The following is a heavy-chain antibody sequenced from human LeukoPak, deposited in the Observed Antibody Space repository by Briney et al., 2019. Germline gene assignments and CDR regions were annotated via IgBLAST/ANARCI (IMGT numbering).Heavy chain of an antibody. CDR3: ARDAIAAAGGNWFDP. CDR2: IKQDGSEK. J-gene: IGHJ5*02. Sequence: GGSLRLSCAASGFTFSSYWMSWVRQAPGKGLEWVANIKQDGSEKYYVDPVKGRFTIPRDNAKNSLYLQMNSLRAEDTAVYYCARDAIAAAGGNWFDPWGQGTLVTVSS. V-gene: IGHV3-7*03. D-gene: IGHD6-13*01. CDR1: GFTFSSYW.